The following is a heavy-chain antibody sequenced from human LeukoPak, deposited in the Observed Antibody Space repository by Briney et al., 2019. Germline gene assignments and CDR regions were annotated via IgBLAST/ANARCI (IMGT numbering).Heavy chain of an antibody. CDR1: GGSFSGYY. CDR3: ARVVAATPYYFDY. J-gene: IGHJ4*02. D-gene: IGHD2-15*01. V-gene: IGHV4-34*01. Sequence: SETLSLTCAVYGGSFSGYYWSWIRQPPGKGLEWIGEINHSGSTNYNPSLKSRVTISVDTSKNQFCLKLSSVTAADTAVYYCARVVAATPYYFDYWGKGTLVTVSS. CDR2: INHSGST.